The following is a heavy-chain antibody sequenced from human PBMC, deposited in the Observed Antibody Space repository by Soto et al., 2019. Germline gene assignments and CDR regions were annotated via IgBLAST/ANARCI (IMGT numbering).Heavy chain of an antibody. V-gene: IGHV5-51*01. CDR1: GYIFSNFW. CDR3: ASSVLVTSTMNYFDL. CDR2: IYPDDSDT. D-gene: IGHD2-8*02. Sequence: VESLKIACQASGYIFSNFWTAWVLEMRVEGLEWLGIIYPDDSDTRYNPSFLGQVTISADKSIKTTYLQWSSLKASDTAIYFCASSVLVTSTMNYFDLWGQGTLVTVSS. J-gene: IGHJ4*02.